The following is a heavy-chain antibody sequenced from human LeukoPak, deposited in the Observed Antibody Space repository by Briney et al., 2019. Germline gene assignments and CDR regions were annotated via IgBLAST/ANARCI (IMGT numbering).Heavy chain of an antibody. V-gene: IGHV3-9*01. J-gene: IGHJ4*02. Sequence: GGSLRLSCAASGFTFDDYAMHWVRQAPGKGLEWVSGISWNSGSIGYADSVKGRFTVSRDNAKNSLYLQMNSLRAEDTALYYCAKAQYYYDSSGYYYLYYFDYWGQGTLVTVSS. CDR3: AKAQYYYDSSGYYYLYYFDY. CDR2: ISWNSGSI. D-gene: IGHD3-22*01. CDR1: GFTFDDYA.